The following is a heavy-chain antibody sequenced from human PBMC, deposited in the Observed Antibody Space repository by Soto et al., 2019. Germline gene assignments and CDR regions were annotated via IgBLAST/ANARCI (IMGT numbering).Heavy chain of an antibody. D-gene: IGHD2-2*02. CDR3: VRDGCSGNRCYIYGMDV. Sequence: GGSLSLSCAASGFAFISFWMIWCGHSPGKGPEWVANIEGDGSAKNYLDSVKGRFTISRDNAKNSLYLQMSSLRAEDTAVYYCVRDGCSGNRCYIYGMDVWGQGTTVTVSS. V-gene: IGHV3-7*03. CDR2: IEGDGSAK. J-gene: IGHJ6*02. CDR1: GFAFISFW.